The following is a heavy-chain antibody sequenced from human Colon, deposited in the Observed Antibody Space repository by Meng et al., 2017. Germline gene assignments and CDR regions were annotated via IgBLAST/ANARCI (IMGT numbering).Heavy chain of an antibody. V-gene: IGHV4-4*02. D-gene: IGHD1-7*01. CDR3: GRDQGRELINH. Sequence: VLLQESGPAVVKPAGTLSLPCTVSGGSISSDIWWSWVRQPPGKGLEWIGEVYHRGDTNYNPSLKSRVDISVDKSKNQFYLSLFSVTAADTAVYYCGRDQGRELINHWGQGTLVTVSS. CDR1: GGSISSDIW. J-gene: IGHJ4*02. CDR2: VYHRGDT.